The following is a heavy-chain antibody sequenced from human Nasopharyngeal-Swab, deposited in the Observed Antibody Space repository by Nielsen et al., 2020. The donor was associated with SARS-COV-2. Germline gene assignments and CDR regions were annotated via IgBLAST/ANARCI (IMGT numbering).Heavy chain of an antibody. CDR2: IYPGDSDT. D-gene: IGHD4-23*01. CDR1: GYSFTSYW. CDR3: ARQTIYGGNSHDAFDI. V-gene: IGHV5-51*01. Sequence: GGSLRLSCKGSGYSFTSYWIGWVRQMPGKGLEWMGIIYPGDSDTRYSPSFQGQVTISADKSISTAYLQWSSLKASDTAMYYCARQTIYGGNSHDAFDIWGQGTMATVSS. J-gene: IGHJ3*02.